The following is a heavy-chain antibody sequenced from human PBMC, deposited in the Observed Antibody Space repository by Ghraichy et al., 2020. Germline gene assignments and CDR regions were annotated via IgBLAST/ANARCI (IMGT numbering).Heavy chain of an antibody. CDR3: ARDRDADGSGYYPLHDAFDI. D-gene: IGHD3-22*01. CDR1: GGSVSSGSYY. J-gene: IGHJ3*02. Sequence: SETPSLTCTVSGGSVSSGSYYWSWIRQPPGKGLEWIGCIYYSGSTNYNPSLKSRVTISVDTSKNQISLKLSSVTAADTAVYYCARDRDADGSGYYPLHDAFDIWGQGTMVTVSS. V-gene: IGHV4-61*01. CDR2: IYYSGST.